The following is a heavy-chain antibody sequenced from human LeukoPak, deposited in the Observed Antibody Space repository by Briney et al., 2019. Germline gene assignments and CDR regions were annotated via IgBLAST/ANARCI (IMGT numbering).Heavy chain of an antibody. Sequence: PGGSLRLSCAASGFTFSSYAMHWVRQAPGKGLEWVAVISYDGSNKYYADSVKGRFTISRDNSKNTLYLQMNSLRAEDTAVYYCARDLRGAYSSSWWLEIGYMDVWGKGTTVTVSS. CDR3: ARDLRGAYSSSWWLEIGYMDV. CDR2: ISYDGSNK. J-gene: IGHJ6*03. CDR1: GFTFSSYA. V-gene: IGHV3-30*01. D-gene: IGHD6-13*01.